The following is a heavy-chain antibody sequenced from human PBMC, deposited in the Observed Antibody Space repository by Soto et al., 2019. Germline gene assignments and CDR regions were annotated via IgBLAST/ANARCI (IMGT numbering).Heavy chain of an antibody. CDR3: ARDFTVGAIFFRVSYNSLDV. CDR2: IWYDGSQT. CDR1: GFTFNNYG. J-gene: IGHJ6*01. V-gene: IGHV3-33*01. D-gene: IGHD1-26*01. Sequence: GGSLRLSCAASGFTFNNYGIHWVRQAPGKGLEWVAVIWYDGSQTRYADSVKGRFTISRDNFQNTLYLQMDSLRAEDTAMYYCARDFTVGAIFFRVSYNSLDVSCRGTTVTVSS.